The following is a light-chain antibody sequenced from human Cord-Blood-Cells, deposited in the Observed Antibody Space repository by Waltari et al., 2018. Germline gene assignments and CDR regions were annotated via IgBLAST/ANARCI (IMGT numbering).Light chain of an antibody. J-gene: IGLJ3*02. CDR3: QAWDSSTAV. CDR2: QDS. Sequence: SYELTQPPSVSASPGQTASLTCSGDKLGDKYACWYQQKPGQSPVLVIYQDSKRPSGIPERFSGSNSGNTATLTISGTQAMDEADYYCQAWDSSTAVFGGGTKLTVL. V-gene: IGLV3-1*01. CDR1: KLGDKY.